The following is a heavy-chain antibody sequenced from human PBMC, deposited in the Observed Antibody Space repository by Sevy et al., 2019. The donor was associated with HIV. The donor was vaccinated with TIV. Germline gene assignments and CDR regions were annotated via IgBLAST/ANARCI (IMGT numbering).Heavy chain of an antibody. CDR1: GFTFSSYA. CDR2: ISHSGDST. J-gene: IGHJ4*02. Sequence: GGSLRLSCTSSGFTFSSYAMNWVRQAPGKGLEWVSTISHSGDSTYYADSVKGRFTISRDNSENTLYLQMNSLIAEDTALYYCAGRKVGDFWSGSIRGTWAVCPLFDYWGQGTLVTVSS. V-gene: IGHV3-23*01. CDR3: AGRKVGDFWSGSIRGTWAVCPLFDY. D-gene: IGHD3-3*01.